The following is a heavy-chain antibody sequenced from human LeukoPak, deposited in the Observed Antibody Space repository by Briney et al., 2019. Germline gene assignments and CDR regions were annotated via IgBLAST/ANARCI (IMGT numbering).Heavy chain of an antibody. Sequence: SETLSLTCTVSGYSISSGYYWGWIRQPPGKGLEWIGSIYHSGSTYYNPSLKSRVTISVDTSKNQFSLKLTSVTAADTAVYYCARAVSFYSTTSNWGQGTLVTVSS. CDR2: IYHSGST. V-gene: IGHV4-38-2*02. CDR3: ARAVSFYSTTSN. D-gene: IGHD4-11*01. J-gene: IGHJ4*02. CDR1: GYSISSGYY.